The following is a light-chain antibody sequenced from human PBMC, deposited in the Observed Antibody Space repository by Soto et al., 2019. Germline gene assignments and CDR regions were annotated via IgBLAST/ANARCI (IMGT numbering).Light chain of an antibody. V-gene: IGLV2-11*01. CDR3: CSYAGGYIFV. CDR1: SSDVGRYNY. J-gene: IGLJ1*01. CDR2: DVT. Sequence: QSALTQPRSVSGSPGQSVTISCTGTSSDVGRYNYVSWYQQHPGKAPKLIIYDVTKRPSGVPDRFSGSKSGNTASLTISGLQAEDEVDYHCCSYAGGYIFVFGTGTKLTVL.